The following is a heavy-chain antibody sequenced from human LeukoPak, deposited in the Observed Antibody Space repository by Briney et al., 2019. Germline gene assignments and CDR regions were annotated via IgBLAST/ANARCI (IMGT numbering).Heavy chain of an antibody. CDR1: GGSISSSSYY. Sequence: SETLSLTCTVSGGSISSSSYYWGWIRQPPGKGLEWIGSIYYSGSTNYNPSLKSRVTISVDKSKNQFSLKLSSVTAADTAVYYCARGDYDYVWGSYRYRRWFDPWGQGTLVTVSS. CDR2: IYYSGST. J-gene: IGHJ5*02. CDR3: ARGDYDYVWGSYRYRRWFDP. D-gene: IGHD3-16*02. V-gene: IGHV4-39*07.